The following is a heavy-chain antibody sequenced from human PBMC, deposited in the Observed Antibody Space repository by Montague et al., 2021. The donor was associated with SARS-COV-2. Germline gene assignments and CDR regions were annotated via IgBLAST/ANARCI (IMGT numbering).Heavy chain of an antibody. V-gene: IGHV3-33*08. J-gene: IGHJ6*02. D-gene: IGHD1-26*01. CDR1: GFIFDDYG. CDR3: ARVVGAYYGMDV. CDR2: IWYDGSNK. Sequence: SLRLSCAASGFIFDDYGMHWVRQAPGKGLEWVAVIWYDGSNKYYADSVKGRFTISRDNSKNTLYLQMNSLRAEDTAVYYCARVVGAYYGMDVWGQGTTVTVSS.